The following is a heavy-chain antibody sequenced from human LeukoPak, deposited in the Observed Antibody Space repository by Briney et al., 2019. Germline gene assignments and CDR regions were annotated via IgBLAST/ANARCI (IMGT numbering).Heavy chain of an antibody. D-gene: IGHD6-6*01. Sequence: SQTLSLTCTVSGGSISSGSYYWSWIRQPAGKGLEWIGRIYTSGSTNYNTSLKSRVTISVDTSKNQFSLKLSSVTAADTAVYYCARVGIAARGDAFDIWGQGTMVTVSS. V-gene: IGHV4-61*02. CDR2: IYTSGST. CDR1: GGSISSGSYY. J-gene: IGHJ3*02. CDR3: ARVGIAARGDAFDI.